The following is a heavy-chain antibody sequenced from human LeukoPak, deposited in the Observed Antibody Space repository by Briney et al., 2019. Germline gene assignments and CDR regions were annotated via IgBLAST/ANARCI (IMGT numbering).Heavy chain of an antibody. CDR2: IKQDGSEK. V-gene: IGHV3-7*01. CDR3: ARELLYSSSWYTGVSFDY. Sequence: GGSLRLSXAASGFTFSSYWMSWVRQAPGKGLEWVANIKQDGSEKYYVDSVKGRFTISRDNAKNSLYLQMNSLRAEDTAMYYCARELLYSSSWYTGVSFDYWGQGTLVTVSS. J-gene: IGHJ4*02. CDR1: GFTFSSYW. D-gene: IGHD6-13*01.